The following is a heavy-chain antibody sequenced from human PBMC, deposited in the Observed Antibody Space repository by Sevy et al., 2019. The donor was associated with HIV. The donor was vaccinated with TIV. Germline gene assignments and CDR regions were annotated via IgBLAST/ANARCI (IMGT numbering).Heavy chain of an antibody. J-gene: IGHJ4*02. CDR2: IVPIFGQE. Sequence: ASVKVSCKISGGTFGSYTINWVREAPGQGLEWMGGIVPIFGQENYPQKFQGRVTITVDGSRKTAFMDLSSLTSDDTAVYFCARGSLYNGGELGTDCLDSWGQGTLVTVSS. V-gene: IGHV1-69*13. D-gene: IGHD3-16*01. CDR1: GGTFGSYT. CDR3: ARGSLYNGGELGTDCLDS.